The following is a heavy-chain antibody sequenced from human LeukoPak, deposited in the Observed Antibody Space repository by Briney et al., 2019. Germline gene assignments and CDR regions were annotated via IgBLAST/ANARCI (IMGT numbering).Heavy chain of an antibody. Sequence: ASVKVSCKASGYTFTGYYIHWVRQGPGQGLEWMGWINPNSGGTNYAQKFQGRVTMTRDASISTAYMELSRLRSDDTAVYYCARDPEWRGFLEWLSAPHMDVWGQGTTVTVSS. V-gene: IGHV1-2*02. CDR2: INPNSGGT. J-gene: IGHJ6*02. CDR3: ARDPEWRGFLEWLSAPHMDV. CDR1: GYTFTGYY. D-gene: IGHD3-3*01.